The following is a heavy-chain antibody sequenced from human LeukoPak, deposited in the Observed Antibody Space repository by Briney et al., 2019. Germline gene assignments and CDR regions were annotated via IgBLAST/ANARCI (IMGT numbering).Heavy chain of an antibody. CDR3: AEDVDLGATAYYLDY. CDR2: ISYYGNNK. J-gene: IGHJ4*02. V-gene: IGHV3-30*18. CDR1: GFTFSSFG. Sequence: GGSLRLFCAASGFTFSSFGMHWVRQAPGTGLEWVAVISYYGNNKYYADSVKGRFTISRDISQNTLYLQMNSLRAEDTAIYYCAEDVDLGATAYYLDYWGQGTLVTVSS. D-gene: IGHD3/OR15-3a*01.